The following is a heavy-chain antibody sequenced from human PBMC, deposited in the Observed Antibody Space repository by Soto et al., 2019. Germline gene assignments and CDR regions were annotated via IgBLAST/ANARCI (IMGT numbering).Heavy chain of an antibody. CDR1: GGTFSSYA. J-gene: IGHJ6*02. CDR3: AREIGTTRDYYYGMDV. Sequence: QVQLVQSGAEVKKPGSSVKVSCKASGGTFSSYAISWVRQAPGQGLEWMGGIIPIFGTANYAQKFQGRVTITADESTSTAYMELSSLSSEDTAVYYCAREIGTTRDYYYGMDVWGQGTTVTVSS. D-gene: IGHD1-7*01. V-gene: IGHV1-69*12. CDR2: IIPIFGTA.